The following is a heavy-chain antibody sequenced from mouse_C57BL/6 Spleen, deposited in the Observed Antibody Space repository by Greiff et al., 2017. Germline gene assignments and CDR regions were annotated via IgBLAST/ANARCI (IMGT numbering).Heavy chain of an antibody. Sequence: EVQLQQPGPELVKPGASVKISCKASGYSFPDYNMNWVKQSNGKSLEWIGVINPNYGSTSYNQKFKGKATLTVDPSSSTAYMQLNSLTSEDSAVFYCASSDSSYSFYYAFDYWGQGTSVTVSS. V-gene: IGHV1-39*01. D-gene: IGHD3-2*02. CDR2: INPNYGST. CDR3: ASSDSSYSFYYAFDY. CDR1: GYSFPDYN. J-gene: IGHJ4*01.